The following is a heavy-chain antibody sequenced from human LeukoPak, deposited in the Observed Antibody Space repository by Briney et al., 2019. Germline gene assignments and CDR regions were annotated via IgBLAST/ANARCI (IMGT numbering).Heavy chain of an antibody. D-gene: IGHD5-24*01. Sequence: SETLSLTCAVYGGSFSGDYWSWIRHPPGKGLEWIGEINHSGITNYNPSLKSRVTISVDKSKNQFSLRLSSLTAADTAVYYCARGRYCSATICSRGDAFDIWGQGTVVTVSS. J-gene: IGHJ3*02. CDR2: INHSGIT. CDR1: GGSFSGDY. CDR3: ARGRYCSATICSRGDAFDI. V-gene: IGHV4-34*01.